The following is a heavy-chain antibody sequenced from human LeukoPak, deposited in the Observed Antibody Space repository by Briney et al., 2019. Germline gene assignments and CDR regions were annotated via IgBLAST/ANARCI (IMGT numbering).Heavy chain of an antibody. V-gene: IGHV3-21*01. CDR1: GFTFSSYS. CDR3: ARASYGSGSYYKTIDY. CDR2: ISSSSSYI. D-gene: IGHD3-10*01. J-gene: IGHJ4*02. Sequence: GSLRPSCAASGFTFSSYSMNWVRQAPGKGLEWVSSISSSSSYIYYADSVKGRFTISRDNAKNSLYLQMNSLRAEDTAVYYCARASYGSGSYYKTIDYWGQGTLVTVSS.